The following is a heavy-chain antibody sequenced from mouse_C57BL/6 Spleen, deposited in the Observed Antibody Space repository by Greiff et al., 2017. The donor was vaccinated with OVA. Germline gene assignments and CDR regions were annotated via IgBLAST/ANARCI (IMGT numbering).Heavy chain of an antibody. Sequence: QVQLQQPGAELVKPGASVKLSCKASGYTFTSYWMQWVKQRPGQGLEWIGEIDPSDSYTNYNQKFKGKATLTVDPSSSTAYMQLSSLTSEDSAVYYCARGDYYGSSYVGYFDVWGTGTTFTVSS. D-gene: IGHD1-1*01. V-gene: IGHV1-50*01. J-gene: IGHJ1*03. CDR3: ARGDYYGSSYVGYFDV. CDR2: IDPSDSYT. CDR1: GYTFTSYW.